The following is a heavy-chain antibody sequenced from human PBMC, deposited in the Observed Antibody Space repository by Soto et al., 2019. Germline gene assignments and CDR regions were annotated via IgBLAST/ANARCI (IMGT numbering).Heavy chain of an antibody. CDR1: GFSLSTIGVG. Sequence: QITLKESGPTLVKPAQTLTLTCTVSGFSLSTIGVGVGWIRQPPGKTLEWLALIYWDNDKRYSPSLKSRLTITKDTSENQVVLRMTNMDPVDTATYYCAHRSTSPYYYDGSDYPHVFDIWGQGTMVTVSS. J-gene: IGHJ3*02. CDR3: AHRSTSPYYYDGSDYPHVFDI. CDR2: IYWDNDK. D-gene: IGHD3-22*01. V-gene: IGHV2-5*02.